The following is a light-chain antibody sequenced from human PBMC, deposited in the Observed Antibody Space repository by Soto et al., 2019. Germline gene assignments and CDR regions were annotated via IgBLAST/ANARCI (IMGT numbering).Light chain of an antibody. CDR3: QQYGTSEII. V-gene: IGKV3-20*01. CDR1: QNISVY. Sequence: EIVLTQSPATLSLSPGEXXXXXXXASQNISVYLAWYRQKPGQAPRLLIYAASNRATGIPDRFSGSGSGTDFTLTISRLETEDFAVFYCQQYGTSEIIFGQGTRLEIK. CDR2: AAS. J-gene: IGKJ5*01.